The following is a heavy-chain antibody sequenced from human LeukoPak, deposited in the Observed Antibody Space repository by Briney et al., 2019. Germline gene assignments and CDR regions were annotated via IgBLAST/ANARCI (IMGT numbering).Heavy chain of an antibody. CDR1: GGTFSSYA. Sequence: SVKVSCKASGGTFSSYAISWVRQAPGQGLEWMGGIIPIFGTANYAQKFQGRVTITTDESTSTAYMELSSLRSEDTAVYYCARDGSGDSGGYGAFDIWGQGTMVTVSS. V-gene: IGHV1-69*05. CDR3: ARDGSGDSGGYGAFDI. J-gene: IGHJ3*02. CDR2: IIPIFGTA. D-gene: IGHD3-22*01.